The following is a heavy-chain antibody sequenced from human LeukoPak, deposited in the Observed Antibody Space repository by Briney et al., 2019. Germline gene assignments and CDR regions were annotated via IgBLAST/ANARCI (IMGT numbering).Heavy chain of an antibody. CDR2: FDPEDGET. J-gene: IGHJ4*02. CDR3: ATSFMATTTIDY. CDR1: GYTLTELS. D-gene: IGHD5-24*01. Sequence: GASVKVSCKVSGYTLTELSMHWVRQAPGKGLEWMGGFDPEDGETIYAQKFQGRVTMTEDTSTDIAYMELSSLRSEDTAVYYCATSFMATTTIDYWGQGALVTVSS. V-gene: IGHV1-24*01.